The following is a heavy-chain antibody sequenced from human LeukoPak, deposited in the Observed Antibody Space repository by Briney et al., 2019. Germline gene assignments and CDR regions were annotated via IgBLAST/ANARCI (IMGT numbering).Heavy chain of an antibody. V-gene: IGHV3-30*02. Sequence: GGSLRLSCAASGFTFSSYGMHWVRQAPGKGLEWVAFIRYDGSNKYYADSAKGRFTISRDNSKNTLYLQMNSLRAEDTAVYYCAKVSIVVVPAASGEYWGQGTLVTVSS. D-gene: IGHD2-2*01. CDR1: GFTFSSYG. CDR3: AKVSIVVVPAASGEY. J-gene: IGHJ4*02. CDR2: IRYDGSNK.